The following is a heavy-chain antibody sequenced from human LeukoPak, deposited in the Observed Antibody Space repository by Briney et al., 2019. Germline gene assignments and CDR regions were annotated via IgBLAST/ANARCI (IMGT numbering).Heavy chain of an antibody. CDR1: GYTLTELS. V-gene: IGHV1-24*01. CDR2: FDPEDGET. CDR3: ARDPLAQYYDFWSGYSYSFDY. Sequence: GASVKVSCKVSGYTLTELSMHWVRQAPGKGLEWMGGFDPEDGETVYAQKFQGRVTMTEDTSTDTAYMELSSLRSDDTAVYYCARDPLAQYYDFWSGYSYSFDYWGQGTLVTVSS. J-gene: IGHJ4*02. D-gene: IGHD3-3*01.